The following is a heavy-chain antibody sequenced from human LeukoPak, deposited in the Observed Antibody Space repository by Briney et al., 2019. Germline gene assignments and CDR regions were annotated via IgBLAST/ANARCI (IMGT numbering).Heavy chain of an antibody. J-gene: IGHJ3*02. V-gene: IGHV4-34*01. CDR1: GGSFSGYY. Sequence: SETLSLTCAVYGGSFSGYYWSWIRQPPGKGLEWIGEINHSGSTNYNPSLKSRVTISVDTSKNQFSLKLSSVTAADTAAYYCARYSMGYGSGSSDAFDIWGQGTMVTVSS. CDR2: INHSGST. CDR3: ARYSMGYGSGSSDAFDI. D-gene: IGHD3-10*01.